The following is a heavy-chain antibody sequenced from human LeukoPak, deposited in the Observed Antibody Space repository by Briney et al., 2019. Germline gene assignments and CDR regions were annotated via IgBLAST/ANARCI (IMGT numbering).Heavy chain of an antibody. CDR1: GGSFSGYY. J-gene: IGHJ4*02. Sequence: PSETLSLTCAVYGGSFSGYYWSWIRQPPGKGLEWIGEINHSGSTNYNPSLKSRVTISVDTSKNQFSLKLSSVTAVDTAVYYCARHVNRYSGMDYWGQGTLVTVSS. CDR3: ARHVNRYSGMDY. D-gene: IGHD3-9*01. CDR2: INHSGST. V-gene: IGHV4-34*01.